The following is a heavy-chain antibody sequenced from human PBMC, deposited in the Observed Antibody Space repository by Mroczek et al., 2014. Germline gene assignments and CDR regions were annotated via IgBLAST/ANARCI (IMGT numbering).Heavy chain of an antibody. CDR3: ASYLGWTTVTPYYYYGMDV. CDR1: GFTFSSYS. CDR2: ISSSSSTI. D-gene: IGHD4-11*01. V-gene: IGHV3-48*01. J-gene: IGHJ6*02. Sequence: EVQLLESGGGLVQPGGSLRLSCAASGFTFSSYSMNWVRQAPGKGLEWVSYISSSSSTIYYADSVKGRFTISRDNAKNSLYLQMNSLRAEDTAVYYCASYLGWTTVTPYYYYGMDVWGQGTTVTVSS.